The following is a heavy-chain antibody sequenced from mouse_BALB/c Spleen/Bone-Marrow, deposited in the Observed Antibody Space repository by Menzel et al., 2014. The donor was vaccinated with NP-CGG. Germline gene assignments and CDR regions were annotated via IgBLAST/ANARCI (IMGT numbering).Heavy chain of an antibody. V-gene: IGHV2-5*01. D-gene: IGHD1-1*01. CDR1: GFSLTGNG. CDR2: VWRGGSI. CDR3: AKGGITTVWYFDV. J-gene: IGHJ1*01. Sequence: QVQLQQSGPGLVQPSQRLSITCTVSGFSLTGNGVHWVRQSPGKGLEWLGVVWRGGSIDYNAAFMSRLTITKDNSKNXVFFKMNSLQGDDTAMYYCAKGGITTVWYFDVWGAGTTVTVSS.